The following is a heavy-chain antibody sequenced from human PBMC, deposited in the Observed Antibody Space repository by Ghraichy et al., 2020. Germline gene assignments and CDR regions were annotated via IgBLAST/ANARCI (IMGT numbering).Heavy chain of an antibody. CDR3: ARTPGYCSSTSCYEIWFDP. J-gene: IGHJ5*02. Sequence: LSLTCAASGFTFSDYYMSWIRQAPGKGLEWVSYISSSSSYTNYADSVKGRFTISRDNAKNSLYLQMNSLRAEDTAVYYCARTPGYCSSTSCYEIWFDPWGQGTLVTVSS. CDR2: ISSSSSYT. CDR1: GFTFSDYY. D-gene: IGHD2-2*01. V-gene: IGHV3-11*06.